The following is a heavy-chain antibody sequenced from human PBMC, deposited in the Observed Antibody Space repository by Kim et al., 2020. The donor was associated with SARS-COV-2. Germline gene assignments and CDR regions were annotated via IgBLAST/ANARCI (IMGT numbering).Heavy chain of an antibody. CDR1: GGTFSSYT. D-gene: IGHD6-13*01. CDR2: IIPILGIA. Sequence: SVKVSCKASGGTFSSYTISWVRQAPGQGLEWMGRIIPILGIANYAQKFQGRVTITADKSTSTAYMELSSLRSEDTAVYYCARDDGEFGSSWYFQHWGQGTLVTASS. J-gene: IGHJ1*01. CDR3: ARDDGEFGSSWYFQH. V-gene: IGHV1-69*04.